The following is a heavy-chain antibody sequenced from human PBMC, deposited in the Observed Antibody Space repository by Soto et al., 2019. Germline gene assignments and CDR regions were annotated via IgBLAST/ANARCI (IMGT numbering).Heavy chain of an antibody. D-gene: IGHD4-17*01. CDR3: ARLLVHASTGPYFDY. Sequence: GESLKISCKGSGYSFTSYWINWVRQMPGKGLEWMGTIDPSDSYINYSPSFQGHVTISADKSISTAYLQWSSLKASDTAMYYCARLLVHASTGPYFDYWGQGPLVTV. CDR1: GYSFTSYW. CDR2: IDPSDSYI. J-gene: IGHJ4*02. V-gene: IGHV5-10-1*01.